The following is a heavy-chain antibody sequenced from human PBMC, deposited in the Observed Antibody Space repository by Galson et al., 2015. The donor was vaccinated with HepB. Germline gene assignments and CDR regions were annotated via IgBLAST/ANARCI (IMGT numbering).Heavy chain of an antibody. Sequence: ETLSLTCAVYGGSFSGYYWSWIRQPPGKGLEWIGEINHSGSTNYNPSLKSRVTISVDTSKNQFSLKLSSVTAADTAVYYCARGDGIAARDFQPFYYFAYWGQGTLVTVSS. CDR2: INHSGST. CDR3: ARGDGIAARDFQPFYYFAY. J-gene: IGHJ4*02. D-gene: IGHD6-6*01. CDR1: GGSFSGYY. V-gene: IGHV4-34*01.